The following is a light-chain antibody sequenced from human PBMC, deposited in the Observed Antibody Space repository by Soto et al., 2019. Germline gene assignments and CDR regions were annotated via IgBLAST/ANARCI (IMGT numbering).Light chain of an antibody. J-gene: IGKJ1*01. Sequence: EVVLTQSPATLPVSPGERATLSCRASETVATNLAWYQQKPGQAPRLLISGASTRAAGISDRFRGSGFGTEFTLTISSLRSEDSAIYYCQQYFEWPPMTFGQGTKVEI. CDR2: GAS. CDR1: ETVATN. V-gene: IGKV3-15*01. CDR3: QQYFEWPPMT.